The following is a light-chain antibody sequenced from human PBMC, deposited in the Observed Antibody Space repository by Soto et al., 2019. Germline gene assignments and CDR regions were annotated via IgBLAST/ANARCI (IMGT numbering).Light chain of an antibody. Sequence: DIQMTQSPSTLSASVGDRVTLTCRASQSISSRLAWYQQKPGKAPKLLIYDASSLESGVPSRFSGSGSGTEFTLTISSLQPDDFATYYCQHYNSYSEAFGQGTKVDIK. CDR3: QHYNSYSEA. CDR1: QSISSR. CDR2: DAS. V-gene: IGKV1-5*01. J-gene: IGKJ1*01.